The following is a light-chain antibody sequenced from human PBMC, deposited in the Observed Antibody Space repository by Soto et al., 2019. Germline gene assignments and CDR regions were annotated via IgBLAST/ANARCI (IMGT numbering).Light chain of an antibody. CDR1: QSVSSN. Sequence: EMVMTQARATLSVSPGERATLSCRASQSVSSNLAWYQQKPGQAPRLLIYGASTRATGIPARFSGSGSGTEFTLTISSLQSEDFAVYYCQQYNNWPQGTFGQGTKVDIK. V-gene: IGKV3-15*01. CDR2: GAS. CDR3: QQYNNWPQGT. J-gene: IGKJ1*01.